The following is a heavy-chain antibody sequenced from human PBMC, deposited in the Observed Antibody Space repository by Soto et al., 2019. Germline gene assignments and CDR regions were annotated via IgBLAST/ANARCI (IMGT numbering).Heavy chain of an antibody. V-gene: IGHV5-51*01. CDR2: IYPGDSDT. CDR1: GYSFTSYW. D-gene: IGHD3-22*01. Sequence: EVQLVQSGAEVKKPGESLKISCKGSGYSFTSYWIGWVRQMPGKGLEWMGIIYPGDSDTRYSPSFQGQVTISADKSISTAYLQWSSLKASDTAMYYCARHRTPSYYYASSGSEKKAFDYWGQGTLVTVSS. J-gene: IGHJ4*02. CDR3: ARHRTPSYYYASSGSEKKAFDY.